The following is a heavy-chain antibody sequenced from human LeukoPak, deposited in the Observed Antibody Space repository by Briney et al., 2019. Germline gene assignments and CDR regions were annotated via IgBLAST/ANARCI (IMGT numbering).Heavy chain of an antibody. Sequence: PSETLSLTCAVYGGSSSGYYWSWIRQPPGKGLEWVGEINHSGSTNYNPSLKSRVTISVETSKNQFSLKLSSVTAADTAVYYCARAPLRYFDWLSRGYFDYWGQGTLVTVSS. J-gene: IGHJ4*02. CDR2: INHSGST. CDR3: ARAPLRYFDWLSRGYFDY. CDR1: GGSSSGYY. D-gene: IGHD3-9*01. V-gene: IGHV4-34*01.